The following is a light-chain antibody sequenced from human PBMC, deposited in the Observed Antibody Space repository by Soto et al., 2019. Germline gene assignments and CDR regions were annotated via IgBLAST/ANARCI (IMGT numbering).Light chain of an antibody. V-gene: IGLV2-14*01. CDR2: QVT. Sequence: QSALNQPASVSGSPGQSLTISCTGTNSDVGGYNYVSWYQQHPGKPSTLVIYQVTNRPSGVSDRFSGSKSGNTASLTISGLQAEDEADYYCVSYTSGGTVVFGGGTKLTVL. CDR1: NSDVGGYNY. J-gene: IGLJ2*01. CDR3: VSYTSGGTVV.